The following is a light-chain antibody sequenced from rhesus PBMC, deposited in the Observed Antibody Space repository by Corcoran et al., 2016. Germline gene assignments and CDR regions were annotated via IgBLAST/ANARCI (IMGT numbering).Light chain of an antibody. J-gene: IGLJ3*01. CDR2: DVT. Sequence: QAALTQPPSVSGSPGHSVTISCTGTSSDIGLYNSVSWYQQHPGKAPKLMIYDVTKRPSGVSDRFSGSKSGNTASLTISGLQAEEEADYYCSSYSGSNTLLFGGGTRLTV. CDR3: SSYSGSNTLL. V-gene: IGLV2-23*01. CDR1: SSDIGLYNS.